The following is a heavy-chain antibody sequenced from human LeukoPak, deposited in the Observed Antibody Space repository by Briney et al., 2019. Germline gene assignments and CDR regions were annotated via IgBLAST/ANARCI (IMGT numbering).Heavy chain of an antibody. J-gene: IGHJ4*02. CDR1: GGSISSGDYY. V-gene: IGHV4-30-4*01. Sequence: SETLSLTCTVSGGSISSGDYYWSWIRQPPGKGLEWIGYIYYSGSTYYNPSLKSRVTISVDTSKNQFSLKLSSVTAADTAVYYCARVPGFPSDGGEPDYWGQGTLVTVSS. CDR3: ARVPGFPSDGGEPDY. CDR2: IYYSGST. D-gene: IGHD3-10*01.